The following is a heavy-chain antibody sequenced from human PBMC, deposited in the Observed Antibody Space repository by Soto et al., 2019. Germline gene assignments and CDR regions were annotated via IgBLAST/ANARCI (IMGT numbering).Heavy chain of an antibody. CDR3: AKGDNYDFWSGYSKRPNWLDP. CDR2: ISGSGGST. J-gene: IGHJ5*02. D-gene: IGHD3-3*01. Sequence: GGSLRLSCAASGFTFSSYAMSWVRQAPGKGLEWVSAISGSGGSTYYADSVKGRFTISRDNSKNTLYLQMNSLRAEDTAVYYCAKGDNYDFWSGYSKRPNWLDPWGQGTLVTVSS. CDR1: GFTFSSYA. V-gene: IGHV3-23*01.